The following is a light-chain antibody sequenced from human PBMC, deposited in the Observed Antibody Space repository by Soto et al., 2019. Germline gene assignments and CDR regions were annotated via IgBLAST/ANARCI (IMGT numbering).Light chain of an antibody. CDR3: MQTLQTPFT. J-gene: IGKJ4*01. V-gene: IGKV2-28*01. CDR2: LGS. Sequence: DIVRTQSPLSLPVTPGEPASISCRSSQSLLHSNGYNYLDWYLQKPGQPPQLLISLGSNRASGVPDRFSGSGSGTDFTLKIITVEAEDVGVYYCMQTLQTPFTFGGGTKVEIK. CDR1: QSLLHSNGYNY.